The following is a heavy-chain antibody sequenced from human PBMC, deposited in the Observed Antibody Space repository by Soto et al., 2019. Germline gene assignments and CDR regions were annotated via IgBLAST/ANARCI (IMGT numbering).Heavy chain of an antibody. CDR1: GYTFTSYG. D-gene: IGHD3-3*01. J-gene: IGHJ4*02. Sequence: ASVKVSCKASGYTFTSYGISWVRQAPGQGLEWMGWISAYNGNTNYAQKLQGRVTMTTDTSTSTAYMELRSLRSDDTAVYYCARNYDFWSGGYYFDYWGQGTLVTVSS. CDR2: ISAYNGNT. CDR3: ARNYDFWSGGYYFDY. V-gene: IGHV1-18*01.